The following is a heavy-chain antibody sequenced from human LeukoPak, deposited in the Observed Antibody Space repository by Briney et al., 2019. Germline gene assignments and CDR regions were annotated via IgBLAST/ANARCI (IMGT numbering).Heavy chain of an antibody. Sequence: GGSLRLSCAASGFTFSTYGMHWVRQAPGKGLEWVAVLSYDGSEKYYADSVKGRCTISRDNSKNTLYLQMNSLRAEDTAVYYCAKSSSGWYGGFNYWGQGTLVTVSS. J-gene: IGHJ4*02. V-gene: IGHV3-30*18. CDR3: AKSSSGWYGGFNY. D-gene: IGHD6-19*01. CDR1: GFTFSTYG. CDR2: LSYDGSEK.